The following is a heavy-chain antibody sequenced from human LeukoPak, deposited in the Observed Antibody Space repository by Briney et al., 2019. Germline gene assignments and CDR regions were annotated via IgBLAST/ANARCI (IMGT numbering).Heavy chain of an antibody. V-gene: IGHV4-59*01. D-gene: IGHD3-16*02. J-gene: IGHJ4*02. Sequence: SETLSLTCTVSGGPISSYYWSWIRQPPGKGLEWIGCIYYSGSTNYNPSLKSRVTISVDTSKNQFSLKLSSVTAADTAVYYCARTASFYKRFDYWGQGTLVTVSS. CDR2: IYYSGST. CDR3: ARTASFYKRFDY. CDR1: GGPISSYY.